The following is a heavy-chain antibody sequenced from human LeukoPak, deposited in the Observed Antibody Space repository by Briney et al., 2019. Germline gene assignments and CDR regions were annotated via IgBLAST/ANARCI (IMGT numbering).Heavy chain of an antibody. J-gene: IGHJ5*02. CDR2: INAGNGNT. Sequence: ASVTVSCKASGYTFTSYAMHWVRQAPGQRLEWMGWINAGNGNTKYSQKFQGRVTITRDTSASTAYMELSSLRSEDTAVYYCARARVPRQHYDFWSGYYSWFDPWGQGTLVTVSS. CDR3: ARARVPRQHYDFWSGYYSWFDP. D-gene: IGHD3-3*01. V-gene: IGHV1-3*01. CDR1: GYTFTSYA.